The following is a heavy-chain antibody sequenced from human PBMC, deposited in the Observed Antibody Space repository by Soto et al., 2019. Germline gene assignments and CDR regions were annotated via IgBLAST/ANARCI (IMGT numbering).Heavy chain of an antibody. J-gene: IGHJ4*02. D-gene: IGHD1-20*01. V-gene: IGHV5-51*01. CDR2: IYPGDSDT. CDR1: GYSLRNYW. CDR3: TRVVTGSILSDY. Sequence: GEALTISCKASGYSLRNYWIGWVRQMPGKGLEWMGIIYPGDSDTRYSPSFQGQVTISRDDSKSIAYLQMNSLKTEDTAVYYCTRVVTGSILSDYWGQGTLVTVSS.